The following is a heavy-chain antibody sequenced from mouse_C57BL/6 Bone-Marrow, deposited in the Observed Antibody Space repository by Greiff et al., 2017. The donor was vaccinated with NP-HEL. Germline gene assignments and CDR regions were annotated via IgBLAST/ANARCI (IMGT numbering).Heavy chain of an antibody. J-gene: IGHJ3*01. V-gene: IGHV2-2*01. D-gene: IGHD2-3*01. CDR1: GFSLTSYG. Sequence: QVQLQQSGPGLVQPSQSLSITCTVSGFSLTSYGVPWVRQSPGKGLEWLGVIWSGGSTDYNAAFISRLSISKDNSKSQVFFKMNSLQADDTAIYYCARMSGWLPRLTYWGQGTLVTVSA. CDR3: ARMSGWLPRLTY. CDR2: IWSGGST.